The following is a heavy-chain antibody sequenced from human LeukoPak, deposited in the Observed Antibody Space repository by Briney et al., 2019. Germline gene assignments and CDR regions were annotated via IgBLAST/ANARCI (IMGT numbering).Heavy chain of an antibody. V-gene: IGHV3-23*01. D-gene: IGHD2-8*01. CDR3: AKLSWAQMVYAYLDY. Sequence: PGGSLRLSCAASGFTFSSYAMGWVRQAPGKGLEWVSAISGSGGSTYYADSVKGRFTISRDNSKNTLYLQMNSLRAEDTAVYYCAKLSWAQMVYAYLDYWGQGTLVTVSS. CDR1: GFTFSSYA. J-gene: IGHJ4*02. CDR2: ISGSGGST.